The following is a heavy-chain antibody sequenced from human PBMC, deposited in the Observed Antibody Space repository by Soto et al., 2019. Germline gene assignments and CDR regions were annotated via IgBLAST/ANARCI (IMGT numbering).Heavy chain of an antibody. CDR3: ARTMVGARAGYFDY. D-gene: IGHD1-26*01. Sequence: SEPLSLTCTLSGGSVSSGSYYWIWIRQPPGKGLEWIGYIYYSGSTNYNPSLKSRVTISVDTSKNQFSLKLSSVTAADTAVYYCARTMVGARAGYFDYWGRGTLVTVSS. J-gene: IGHJ4*02. CDR1: GGSVSSGSYY. CDR2: IYYSGST. V-gene: IGHV4-61*01.